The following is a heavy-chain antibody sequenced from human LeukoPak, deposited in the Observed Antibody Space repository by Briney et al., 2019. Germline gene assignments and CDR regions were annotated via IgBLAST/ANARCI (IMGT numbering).Heavy chain of an antibody. CDR3: ARSWAPGYCSSTTCYNFDY. V-gene: IGHV4-39*01. D-gene: IGHD2-2*02. J-gene: IGHJ4*02. CDR2: IYYSGRT. Sequence: SETLSLTSTVSGGSVSTSHYYWGWIRQPPGKGLEWIGYIYYSGRTYYNPSPKSRVTISVDTSKNEFSLKLSSVTAADTAVYYCARSWAPGYCSSTTCYNFDYWGQGTLVTVSS. CDR1: GGSVSTSHYY.